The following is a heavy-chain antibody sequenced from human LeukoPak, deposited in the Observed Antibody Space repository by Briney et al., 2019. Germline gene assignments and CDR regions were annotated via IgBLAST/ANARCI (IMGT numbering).Heavy chain of an antibody. CDR1: GDSVSSNSAA. J-gene: IGHJ5*02. Sequence: SQTLSLTCAISGDSVSSNSAAWNWIRQSPSRGLEWLGRTYYRSKWYNDYAVSVKSRITINPDTSKNQFSLQLNSVTPEDTAVYYCASQKGSSSGLGFDPWGQGTLVTVSS. V-gene: IGHV6-1*01. D-gene: IGHD6-6*01. CDR3: ASQKGSSSGLGFDP. CDR2: TYYRSKWYN.